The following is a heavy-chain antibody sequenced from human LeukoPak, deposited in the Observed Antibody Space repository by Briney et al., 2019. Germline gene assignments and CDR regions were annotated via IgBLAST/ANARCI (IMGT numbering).Heavy chain of an antibody. J-gene: IGHJ6*02. D-gene: IGHD3-10*01. V-gene: IGHV3-11*01. CDR1: GFTFSDYY. CDR2: ISSSGSTI. Sequence: GGSLRLSCAASGFTFSDYYMSWIRQAPGKRLEWVSYISSSGSTIYYADSVKGRFTISRDNAKNSLYLQMNSLRAEDTAMYYCARDPPMVRGVIITIYYGMDVWGQGTTVTVSS. CDR3: ARDPPMVRGVIITIYYGMDV.